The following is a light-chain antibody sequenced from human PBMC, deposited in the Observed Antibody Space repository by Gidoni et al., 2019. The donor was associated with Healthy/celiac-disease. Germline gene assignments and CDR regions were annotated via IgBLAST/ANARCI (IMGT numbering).Light chain of an antibody. CDR2: WAS. CDR1: QSVLYSSNNKNY. Sequence: DILMTQSPDSLAVSLGERATINCKSSQSVLYSSNNKNYLAWYQQKPGQPPKLLIYWASTRESGVPDRFSGSGSGTDFTLTISSLQAEDVAVYYCQHSGTFGQGTKLEIK. V-gene: IGKV4-1*01. J-gene: IGKJ2*01. CDR3: QHSGT.